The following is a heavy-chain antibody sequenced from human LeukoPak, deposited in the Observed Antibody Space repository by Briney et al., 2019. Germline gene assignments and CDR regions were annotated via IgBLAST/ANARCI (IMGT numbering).Heavy chain of an antibody. CDR3: ARDITVVIRTFDY. CDR2: ISYDGSNK. Sequence: PGRSLRLSCAASGFTFSSYAKHWVRQAPGEGLEWVAVISYDGSNKYYADSVKGRFTISRDNSKNTLYLQMNSLRAEDTAVYYCARDITVVIRTFDYWGQGTLVTVSS. J-gene: IGHJ4*02. D-gene: IGHD4-23*01. V-gene: IGHV3-30-3*01. CDR1: GFTFSSYA.